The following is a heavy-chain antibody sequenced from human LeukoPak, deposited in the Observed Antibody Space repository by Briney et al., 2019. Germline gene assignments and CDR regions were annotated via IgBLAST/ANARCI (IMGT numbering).Heavy chain of an antibody. V-gene: IGHV4-34*01. D-gene: IGHD2-15*01. CDR1: GGSFSGYY. J-gene: IGHJ4*02. CDR2: INHSGST. CDR3: ARGLGVVVVAATPTYFDY. Sequence: SETLSLTCAVYGGSFSGYYWSWIRQPPGKGLEWIGEINHSGSTNYNPSPKSRVTISVDTSKNQFSLKLSSVTAADTAVYYCARGLGVVVVAATPTYFDYWGQGTLVTASS.